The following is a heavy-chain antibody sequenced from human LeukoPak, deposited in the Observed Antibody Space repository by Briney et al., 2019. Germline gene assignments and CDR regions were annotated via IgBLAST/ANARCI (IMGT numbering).Heavy chain of an antibody. J-gene: IGHJ4*02. CDR2: IIPIFGTA. CDR3: ARVQGALNYYDSSGFFDY. V-gene: IGHV1-69*13. CDR1: GGTFSSYA. Sequence: ASVKVSCKASGGTFSSYAISWVRQAPGQGLEWMGGIIPIFGTANYAQKFQGRVTITADESTSTAYMELSSLRSEDTAVYYCARVQGALNYYDSSGFFDYWGQGTLATVSS. D-gene: IGHD3-22*01.